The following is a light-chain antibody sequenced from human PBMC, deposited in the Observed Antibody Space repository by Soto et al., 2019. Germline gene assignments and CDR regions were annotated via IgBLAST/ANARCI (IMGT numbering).Light chain of an antibody. CDR3: QHYNSYSDA. Sequence: DIQVTQSPSTLSVSVGDRVTITCRASQTISSWLAWYQQKPGKAPKLLIYKASTLKSGVPSRFSGSGSGTEFTLTISSLQPDDFATYYCQHYNSYSDAFGQGTKVDIK. CDR2: KAS. J-gene: IGKJ1*01. CDR1: QTISSW. V-gene: IGKV1-5*03.